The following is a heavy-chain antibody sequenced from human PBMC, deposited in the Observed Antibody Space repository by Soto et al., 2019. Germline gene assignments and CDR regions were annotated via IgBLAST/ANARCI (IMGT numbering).Heavy chain of an antibody. D-gene: IGHD2-2*01. CDR2: IYSSGST. V-gene: IGHV4-59*08. CDR3: ARQYCSSTRCYQYLDY. CDR1: GGSIYSYY. Sequence: SETLSLTCTVSGGSIYSYYWSWIRQSPEKGLEWIGYIYSSGSTNYNPSLKSRVTISVDTSKNQFALELSSVTAADMAVYYCARQYCSSTRCYQYLDYWGQGTLVTVSS. J-gene: IGHJ4*02.